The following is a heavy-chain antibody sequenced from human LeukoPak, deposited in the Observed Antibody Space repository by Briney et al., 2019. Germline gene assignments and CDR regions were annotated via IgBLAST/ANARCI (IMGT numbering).Heavy chain of an antibody. Sequence: GGSLRLSCAASGFTFSSYSMNWVRQAPGKGLEWVSSISSSSSYIYYADSVKGRFTISRDNAKKSLYLQMNSLRAEDTAVYYCARGAIGYSGTGAFDIWGQGTMVTVSS. CDR1: GFTFSSYS. J-gene: IGHJ3*02. CDR2: ISSSSSYI. CDR3: ARGAIGYSGTGAFDI. D-gene: IGHD5-12*01. V-gene: IGHV3-21*01.